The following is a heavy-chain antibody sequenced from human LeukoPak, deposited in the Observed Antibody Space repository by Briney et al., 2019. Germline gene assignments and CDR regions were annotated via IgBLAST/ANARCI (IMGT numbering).Heavy chain of an antibody. D-gene: IGHD1-1*01. Sequence: ASVNVSCPAFGYTFCTSSISWVRHAPGQRPEWMGWISPANGNTHYEQGVQGRVTMTTDTSRSTAYMELRNLRSDDTAMYYCTRVRDSNNWWGAFDIWGQGTMVTVSS. CDR3: TRVRDSNNWWGAFDI. J-gene: IGHJ3*02. CDR2: ISPANGNT. CDR1: GYTFCTSS. V-gene: IGHV1-18*01.